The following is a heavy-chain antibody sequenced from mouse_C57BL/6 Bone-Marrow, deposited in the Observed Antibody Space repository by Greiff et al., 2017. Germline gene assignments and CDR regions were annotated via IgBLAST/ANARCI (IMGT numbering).Heavy chain of an antibody. CDR3: TTGSNYRFAY. CDR1: GFNINDDY. J-gene: IGHJ3*01. V-gene: IGHV14-4*01. Sequence: VQLKQSGAELVRPGASVKLSCTASGFNINDDYMHWVKQRPEQGLEWIGWIDPENGDTEYASKFQGKATITADTSSNTAYLQLSSLTSEDTAVYYCTTGSNYRFAYWGQGTLVTVSA. CDR2: IDPENGDT. D-gene: IGHD2-5*01.